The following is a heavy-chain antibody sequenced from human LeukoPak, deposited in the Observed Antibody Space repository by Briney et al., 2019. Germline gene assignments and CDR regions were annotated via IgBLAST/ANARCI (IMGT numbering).Heavy chain of an antibody. CDR1: GGSISSGDYY. Sequence: PSETLSLTCTISGGSISSGDYYWSWIRQPPGKGLEWIGYIYYSGSTYYNPSLKSRVTISVDTSKNQFSLKLSSVTAADTAVYYCARDFVWFGGTYIDYWGQGTLVTVSS. J-gene: IGHJ4*02. CDR3: ARDFVWFGGTYIDY. V-gene: IGHV4-30-4*01. CDR2: IYYSGST. D-gene: IGHD3-10*01.